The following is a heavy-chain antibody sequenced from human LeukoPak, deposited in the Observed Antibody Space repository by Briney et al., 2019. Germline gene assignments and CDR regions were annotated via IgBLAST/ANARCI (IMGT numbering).Heavy chain of an antibody. D-gene: IGHD6-19*01. J-gene: IGHJ4*02. CDR3: ADEVAGYFDY. V-gene: IGHV3-30*04. CDR2: ISYDGRNK. CDR1: GFTFSSYA. Sequence: PGGSLRLTCAASGFTFSSYAMHWVRQAPGKGLEWVAVISYDGRNKYYADSVKGRFTISRDNSKSTLYLQMNSLRAEDTAVYYCADEVAGYFDYWGQGTLVTVSS.